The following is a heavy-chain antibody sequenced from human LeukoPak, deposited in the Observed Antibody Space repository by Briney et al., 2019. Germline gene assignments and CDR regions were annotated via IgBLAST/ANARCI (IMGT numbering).Heavy chain of an antibody. J-gene: IGHJ5*02. CDR3: TRHFEAETGEQFDP. D-gene: IGHD7-27*01. Sequence: GGSLRLSRAASGFALSVPAMQWVRQASGKGLEWVGRIGSKPNNYATAYAASVKGRFTISRDDSKNTAYLQMNSLKTEDTAFYYCTRHFEAETGEQFDPWGQGTLVTVSS. V-gene: IGHV3-73*01. CDR1: GFALSVPA. CDR2: IGSKPNNYAT.